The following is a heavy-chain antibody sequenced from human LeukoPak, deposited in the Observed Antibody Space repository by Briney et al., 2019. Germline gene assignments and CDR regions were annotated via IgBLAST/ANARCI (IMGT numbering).Heavy chain of an antibody. D-gene: IGHD6-6*01. CDR3: ARLEYNSSSREFDY. V-gene: IGHV3-7*01. CDR1: GFTFSSYW. Sequence: PGGSLRLSCAASGFTFSSYWMSWVRQAPGKGLEWVANIKQDGSEKYYGDSVKGRYTISRDNAKNSLYLQMNSLRVEDTAVYYCARLEYNSSSREFDYWGQGTLVTVSS. CDR2: IKQDGSEK. J-gene: IGHJ4*02.